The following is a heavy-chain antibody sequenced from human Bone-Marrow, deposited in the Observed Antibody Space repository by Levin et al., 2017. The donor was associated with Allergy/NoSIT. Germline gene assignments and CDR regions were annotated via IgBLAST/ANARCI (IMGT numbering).Heavy chain of an antibody. Sequence: ASVKVSCKPSGYPFIDQYIHWVRQAPGQGLEWMGRLIPRNGGTNYAPKFQDRVTMTRDMSINTAYMELNRLKSEDTAVYYCAREGDNGEYDYWGQGTLVTVSS. J-gene: IGHJ4*02. CDR2: LIPRNGGT. CDR1: GYPFIDQY. CDR3: AREGDNGEYDY. V-gene: IGHV1-2*06. D-gene: IGHD4-17*01.